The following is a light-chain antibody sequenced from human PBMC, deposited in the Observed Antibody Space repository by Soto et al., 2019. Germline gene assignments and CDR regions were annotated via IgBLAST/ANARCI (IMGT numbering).Light chain of an antibody. CDR1: SSNIGSNY. CDR3: AAWDDSLSGPV. V-gene: IGLV1-47*01. CDR2: RNN. Sequence: QAVVTQPPSASGTPGQRVTISCSGSSSNIGSNYVYWYQQLPGTAPKLLIHRNNQRPSGVPDRFSGSKSGTSASLAISGLRSEDEADYYCAAWDDSLSGPVFGGGTKLTVL. J-gene: IGLJ2*01.